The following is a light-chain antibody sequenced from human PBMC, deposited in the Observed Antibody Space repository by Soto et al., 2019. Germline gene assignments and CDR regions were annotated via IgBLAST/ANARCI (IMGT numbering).Light chain of an antibody. CDR2: DNN. Sequence: QSVLTQPPSVSAAPGQKVTISCSGSSSNIGNNYVSWYQQLPGTAPKLLIYDNNKRPSGIPDRFSGSKSGTSATLGITGLQTGDEADYYCGTWDSGLIAVVFGGVTKLTVL. CDR1: SSNIGNNY. CDR3: GTWDSGLIAVV. J-gene: IGLJ2*01. V-gene: IGLV1-51*01.